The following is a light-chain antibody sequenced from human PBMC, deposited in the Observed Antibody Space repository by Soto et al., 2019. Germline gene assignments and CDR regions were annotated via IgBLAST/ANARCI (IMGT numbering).Light chain of an antibody. CDR3: QSYDSSLSGYV. V-gene: IGLV1-40*01. J-gene: IGLJ1*01. CDR1: TSNIGGSTV. Sequence: QSVLTQPPSASGTPGQRVTISCSGSTSNIGGSTVSWYQQFPGAAPKLLIYGNNNRPSGVPDRFSGSKSGTSASLAIAGLQAEDEADYYCQSYDSSLSGYVFGTGTKLTVL. CDR2: GNN.